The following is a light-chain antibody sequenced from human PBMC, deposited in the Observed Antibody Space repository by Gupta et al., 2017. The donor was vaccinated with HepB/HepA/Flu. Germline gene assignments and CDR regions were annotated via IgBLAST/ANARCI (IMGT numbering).Light chain of an antibody. CDR2: SNY. Sequence: QSVLTQPPSASGTPGQRVTISCSGSSFNIGDNTVNWYQQLPGTAPKLLIYSNYRRPSGVPDRFSGSKSGTSASLAISGLQSEDEADYYCAAWDDSLNGFYVFGTGTKVTVL. CDR1: SFNIGDNT. J-gene: IGLJ1*01. CDR3: AAWDDSLNGFYV. V-gene: IGLV1-44*01.